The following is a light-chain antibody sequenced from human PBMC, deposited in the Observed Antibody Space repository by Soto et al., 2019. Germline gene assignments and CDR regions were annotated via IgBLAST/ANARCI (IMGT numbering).Light chain of an antibody. J-gene: IGLJ2*01. CDR1: SSDVGGYNY. CDR2: EVS. CDR3: SSYAGSQGV. Sequence: QSALTQPPSASGSPGQSVTISCTGTSSDVGGYNYVSWYQQHPGKAPKLMIYEVSKRPSGVPDRFYGSKSGNTASLTVSGLQAEDEADYYCSSYAGSQGVFGGGTQLTVL. V-gene: IGLV2-8*01.